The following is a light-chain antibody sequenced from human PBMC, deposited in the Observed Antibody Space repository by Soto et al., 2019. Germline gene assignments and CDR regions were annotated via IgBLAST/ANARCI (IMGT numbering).Light chain of an antibody. CDR2: GAS. J-gene: IGKJ5*01. Sequence: EIVLTQSPGTLSLSPGERATLSCRASQSISTSYFAWYQQKPGQAPRLLIYGASSRATGTPDRFSGSGSGTDFTLTISRLEPEDFAVYYCQQYGGSPSITFGQGTRLEIK. CDR3: QQYGGSPSIT. V-gene: IGKV3-20*01. CDR1: QSISTSY.